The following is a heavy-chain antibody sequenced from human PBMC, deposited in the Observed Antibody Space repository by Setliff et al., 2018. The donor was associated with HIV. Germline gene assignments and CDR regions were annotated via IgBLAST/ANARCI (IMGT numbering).Heavy chain of an antibody. D-gene: IGHD3-10*01. V-gene: IGHV4-39*01. Sequence: SETLSLTCTVYGASISNSNSYWGWIRQPPGKRLEWLGSIYDSGSTSYNLSLSSRLTISVDTSKNQVSLRLTSATAADTAVYYCARHEITMVRGVTIKAGYSFDYWGQGTLVTVSS. CDR3: ARHEITMVRGVTIKAGYSFDY. J-gene: IGHJ4*02. CDR2: IYDSGST. CDR1: GASISNSNSY.